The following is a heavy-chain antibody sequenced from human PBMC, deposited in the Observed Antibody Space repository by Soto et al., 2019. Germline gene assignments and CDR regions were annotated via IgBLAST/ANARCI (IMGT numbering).Heavy chain of an antibody. CDR3: ARDLYSNNWPRIFGV. D-gene: IGHD6-13*01. CDR2: VSSLGDST. V-gene: IGHV3-23*01. Sequence: EVQLLESGGGLVQPGGSLRLSCAASGFTFGSYAMSWVRQAPGKGLEWVSSVSSLGDSTYYADSVKGRFTISRDNSKNPLYLQLTRLRAEDTAVYYCARDLYSNNWPRIFGVWGQGTLVTVSS. J-gene: IGHJ4*02. CDR1: GFTFGSYA.